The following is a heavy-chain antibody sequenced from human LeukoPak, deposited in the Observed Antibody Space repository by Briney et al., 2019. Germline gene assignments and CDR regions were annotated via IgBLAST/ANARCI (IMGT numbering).Heavy chain of an antibody. V-gene: IGHV3-30*18. CDR3: AKDITRAYYGSGSYYSLGLDY. CDR2: ISYDGSNK. CDR1: GFTFSSYG. D-gene: IGHD3-10*01. J-gene: IGHJ4*02. Sequence: GRSLRLSCAASGFTFSSYGMHWVRQAPGKGLEWVAVISYDGSNKYYADSVKGRFTISRDNSKNSLYLQMNSLRTEDTALYYCAKDITRAYYGSGSYYSLGLDYWGQGTLVTVSS.